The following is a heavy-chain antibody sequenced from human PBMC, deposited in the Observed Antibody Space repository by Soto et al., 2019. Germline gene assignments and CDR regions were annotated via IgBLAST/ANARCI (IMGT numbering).Heavy chain of an antibody. CDR1: GYTFTSYD. CDR2: MNPNSGNT. D-gene: IGHD3-22*01. V-gene: IGHV1-8*01. J-gene: IGHJ4*02. CDR3: GRGGYYLDSSAYYRPFDH. Sequence: QVQLVQSGAEVKKPGASVKVSCKASGYTFTSYDINWVRQATGQGLEWMGWMNPNSGNTGYAQKFPGKINNDRSTSINTAYMGAGSLRFGGTAVYYCGRGGYYLDSSAYYRPFDHWGQGTLVTVSS.